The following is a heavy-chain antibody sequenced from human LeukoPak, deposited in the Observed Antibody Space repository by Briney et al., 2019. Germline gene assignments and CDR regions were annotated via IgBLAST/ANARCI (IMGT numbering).Heavy chain of an antibody. CDR3: ANIPSGTYSFDS. CDR1: GSTFSGFP. V-gene: IGHV3-23*01. J-gene: IGHJ4*02. CDR2: ISGNSVTI. D-gene: IGHD1-26*01. Sequence: GGSLGSSCEASGSTFSGFPMPWFRQAQGQGLKWVSAISGNSVTIYYADSVKGRFTISRDNSKNTLYLQMYSLRAEDTAVYYCANIPSGTYSFDSWGQGTLVTVSS.